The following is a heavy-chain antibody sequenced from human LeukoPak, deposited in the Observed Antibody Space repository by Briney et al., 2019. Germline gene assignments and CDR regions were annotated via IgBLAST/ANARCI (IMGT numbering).Heavy chain of an antibody. D-gene: IGHD1-26*01. J-gene: IGHJ4*02. CDR3: AKVLSSELGFDY. CDR2: ISYDGSNK. V-gene: IGHV3-30*04. Sequence: GGSLRLSCAASGFTFSSYAMHWVRQAPGKGLEWVAVISYDGSNKYYADSVKGRFTISRDNSKNTLYLQMNSLRAEDTAVYYCAKVLSSELGFDYWGQGTLVTVSS. CDR1: GFTFSSYA.